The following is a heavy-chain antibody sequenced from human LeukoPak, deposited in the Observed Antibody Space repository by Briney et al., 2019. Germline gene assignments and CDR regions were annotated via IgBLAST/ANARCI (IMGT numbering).Heavy chain of an antibody. CDR1: GFTISGYC. CDR3: ARERGRPLIYFDY. V-gene: IGHV3-7*01. CDR2: IKQDGSEQ. J-gene: IGHJ4*02. D-gene: IGHD2-15*01. Sequence: GGSLRLSCEASGFTISGYCMTWVRQAPGKGLERVATIKQDGSEQDYVDSVKGRFTISRDNAKNSLFLQMNSLRVEDTAVYYCARERGRPLIYFDYWGQGTLVTVSS.